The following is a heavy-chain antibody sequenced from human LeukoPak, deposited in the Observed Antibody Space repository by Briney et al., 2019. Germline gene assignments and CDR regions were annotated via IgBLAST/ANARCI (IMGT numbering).Heavy chain of an antibody. J-gene: IGHJ3*02. Sequence: SETLSLTCNVSGGSSAYYWTWIRQPPGKSLEWIGYFYHSGSTYYNPSLGSRVTISVDRSKNQFSLKLTSVAAADTAVYFCATGGSIDAFDIWGPGTMVTVSS. V-gene: IGHV4-30-2*01. CDR2: FYHSGST. CDR3: ATGGSIDAFDI. CDR1: GGSSAYY. D-gene: IGHD3-10*01.